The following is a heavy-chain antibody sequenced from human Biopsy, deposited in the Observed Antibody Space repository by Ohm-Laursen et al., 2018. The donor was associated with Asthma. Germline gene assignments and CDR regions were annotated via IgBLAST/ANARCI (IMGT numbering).Heavy chain of an antibody. J-gene: IGHJ5*02. CDR1: GTHFGSYN. D-gene: IGHD3-3*01. Sequence: SLRLSCAAAGTHFGSYNMHWARQAPGKGLEWVAVITFDGSTQHYGDSVKGRFTISRDNSKNMLFLQMNSLRAEDTAVYYCARDTRPNWFDPWGQGTLVTVSS. V-gene: IGHV3-30-3*01. CDR2: ITFDGSTQ. CDR3: ARDTRPNWFDP.